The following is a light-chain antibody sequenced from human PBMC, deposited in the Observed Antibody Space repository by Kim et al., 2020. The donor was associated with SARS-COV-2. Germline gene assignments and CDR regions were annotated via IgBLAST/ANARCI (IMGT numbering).Light chain of an antibody. CDR3: QHYNSFLWT. CDR1: QSISTW. Sequence: ESVGDRVNITCRASQSISTWLAWYQQSPGKAPKLLIYDASILESGVPSRFSGSGSGTEFTLTISSLQPDDFATYYCQHYNSFLWTFGQGTKVEIK. J-gene: IGKJ1*01. CDR2: DAS. V-gene: IGKV1-5*01.